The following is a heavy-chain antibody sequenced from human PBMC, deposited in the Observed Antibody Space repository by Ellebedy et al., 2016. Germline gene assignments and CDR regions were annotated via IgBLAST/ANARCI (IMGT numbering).Heavy chain of an antibody. CDR3: TSRLAIAVAPP. J-gene: IGHJ5*02. CDR1: GFTFSSYA. Sequence: GESLKISXAASGFTFSSYAMSWVRQAPGKGLEWVSAISGGGDYTHYADSVKGRFTISRDNSKNTLYLQMNSLRAEDTAIYYCTSRLAIAVAPPWGQGTLVTVSS. V-gene: IGHV3-23*01. D-gene: IGHD2-21*01. CDR2: ISGGGDYT.